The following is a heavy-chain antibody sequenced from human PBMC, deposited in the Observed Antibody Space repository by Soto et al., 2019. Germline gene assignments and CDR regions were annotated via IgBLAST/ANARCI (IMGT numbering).Heavy chain of an antibody. D-gene: IGHD4-17*01. Sequence: SETLSLTCTVSGGSISSGDYYWSWIRQPPGKGLEWIGYIYYSGSTYYNPSLKSRVTISVDTSKNQFSLKLSSVTAADTAVYYCARAFWDGDYWYFDLWXRGTLVTVSS. CDR3: ARAFWDGDYWYFDL. CDR1: GGSISSGDYY. CDR2: IYYSGST. V-gene: IGHV4-30-4*01. J-gene: IGHJ2*01.